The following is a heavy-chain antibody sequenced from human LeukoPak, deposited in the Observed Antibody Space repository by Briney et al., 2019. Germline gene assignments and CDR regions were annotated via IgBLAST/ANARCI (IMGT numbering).Heavy chain of an antibody. CDR3: AITPAGSGSHHYYYMDV. J-gene: IGHJ6*03. CDR2: IYHSGST. Sequence: SETLSLIYAVSGYSISSGYYWGWIRQPPGKGLEWIGSIYHSGSTYYNPSLKSRVTISVDTSKNQFSLKLSSVTAADTAVYYCAITPAGSGSHHYYYMDVWGKGTTVTVSS. D-gene: IGHD3-10*01. V-gene: IGHV4-38-2*01. CDR1: GYSISSGYY.